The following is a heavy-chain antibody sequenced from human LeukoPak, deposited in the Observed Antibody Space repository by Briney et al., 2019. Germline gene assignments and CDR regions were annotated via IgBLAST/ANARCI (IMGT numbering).Heavy chain of an antibody. CDR3: ARRVTITMLVAPGAFDI. V-gene: IGHV4-39*07. CDR1: GGSISSSNHY. CDR2: MYYSGGT. J-gene: IGHJ3*02. D-gene: IGHD3-22*01. Sequence: PSETLSLTCTVFGGSISSSNHYWGWIRQPPGKGLEWMESMYYSGGTYSNPSLKSRVSMSVDTSKDQFSLKLSSVTAADTAVYYCARRVTITMLVAPGAFDIWGQGIMVIVSS.